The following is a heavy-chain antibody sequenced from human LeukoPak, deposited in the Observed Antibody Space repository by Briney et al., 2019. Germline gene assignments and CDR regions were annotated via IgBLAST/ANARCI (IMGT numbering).Heavy chain of an antibody. CDR1: VFIFSSYA. Sequence: GGSLRLSCAASVFIFSSYAMHWVRQAPGTGLEWVAVIWSDGSNKYYANSVKGRFTISRDNSKNTLYLQMNSLRAEDTAVYYCARGIAAAGNPNWFDPWGQGTLVSVPS. D-gene: IGHD6-13*01. J-gene: IGHJ5*02. V-gene: IGHV3-33*01. CDR3: ARGIAAAGNPNWFDP. CDR2: IWSDGSNK.